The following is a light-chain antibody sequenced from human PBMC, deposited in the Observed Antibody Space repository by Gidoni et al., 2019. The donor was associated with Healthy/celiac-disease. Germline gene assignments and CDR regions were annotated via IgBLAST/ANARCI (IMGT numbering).Light chain of an antibody. CDR1: QSISSY. Sequence: IHMTQSPSSLSASVGDRVTITCRASQSISSYLNWYQQKPGKAPKLLIYAASSLQSGVPSRFSGSGSGTDFTLTISSRQPEDFATYYCQQRYSTPYTFGQGTKLEIK. J-gene: IGKJ2*01. CDR2: AAS. CDR3: QQRYSTPYT. V-gene: IGKV1-39*01.